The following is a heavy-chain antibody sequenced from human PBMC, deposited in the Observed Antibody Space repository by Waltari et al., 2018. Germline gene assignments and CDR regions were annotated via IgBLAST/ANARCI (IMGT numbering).Heavy chain of an antibody. V-gene: IGHV3-48*04. CDR2: ISSSRSTI. CDR1: GFTFSSYS. J-gene: IGHJ4*02. CDR3: ARVPGEGYSLDY. D-gene: IGHD2-15*01. Sequence: EVQLVESGGGLVQPGGSLRLSCAASGFTFSSYSMNWVRQAPGKGLGWVCDISSSRSTIYYADSVKGRFTISRDNAKNSLYLQMNSLRAEDTAVYYCARVPGEGYSLDYWGQGTLVTVSS.